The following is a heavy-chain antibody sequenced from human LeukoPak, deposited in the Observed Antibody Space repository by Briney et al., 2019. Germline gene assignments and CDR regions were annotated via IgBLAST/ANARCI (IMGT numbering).Heavy chain of an antibody. CDR3: ARDGCCSGGSCPRTAIHYYYGMDV. V-gene: IGHV3-48*04. CDR1: GFTFSSYT. Sequence: GGSLRLSCAASGFTFSSYTMNWVRQAPGKGLEWVSSISSSSSTIYYADSVKGRFTISRDNAKNSLYLQMNSLRAEDTAVYYCARDGCCSGGSCPRTAIHYYYGMDVWGQGTTVTVSS. CDR2: ISSSSSTI. D-gene: IGHD2-15*01. J-gene: IGHJ6*02.